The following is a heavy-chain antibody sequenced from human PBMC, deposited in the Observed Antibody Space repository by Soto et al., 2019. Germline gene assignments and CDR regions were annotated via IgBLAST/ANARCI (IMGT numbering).Heavy chain of an antibody. V-gene: IGHV3-74*01. CDR3: ARGAFGAYYLDY. Sequence: EVQLVDSGGGLVQPGGSLRLSCAASGFTFSSYWIHWVRQAPGEGLVWVSRIKGDGITTNYADSVKGRFTISRDYAKKTVFLQMNSLRAEDTAVYYCARGAFGAYYLDYWGQGTLVTVSS. J-gene: IGHJ4*02. CDR1: GFTFSSYW. CDR2: IKGDGITT. D-gene: IGHD3-3*01.